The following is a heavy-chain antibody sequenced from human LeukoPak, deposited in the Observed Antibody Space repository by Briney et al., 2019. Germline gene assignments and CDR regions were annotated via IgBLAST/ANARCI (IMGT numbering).Heavy chain of an antibody. CDR1: GGSISSSSYY. J-gene: IGHJ4*02. V-gene: IGHV4-39*07. Sequence: SETLSLTCTVSGGSISSSSYYWGWIRQPPGKGLEWIGSIYYSGSTYYNPSLKSRVTISVDTSKNQFSLKLSSVTAADTAVYYCASSRGYCSGGSCYHFDYWGQGTLVTVSS. D-gene: IGHD2-15*01. CDR3: ASSRGYCSGGSCYHFDY. CDR2: IYYSGST.